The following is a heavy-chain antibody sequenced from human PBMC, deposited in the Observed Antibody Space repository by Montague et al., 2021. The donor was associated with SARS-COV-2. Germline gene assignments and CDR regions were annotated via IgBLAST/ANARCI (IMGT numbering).Heavy chain of an antibody. Sequence: SETLSLTCTVSGGSISSYYWSWIRQPPGKGLQWIGYIYYSGSTNYNPSLKSRVTISVDTSKNHFTLRLSSVTAADTAVYYCASLRRTWLLFCTLYYGMDVWGQGTTVTVSS. V-gene: IGHV4-59*01. CDR3: ASLRRTWLLFCTLYYGMDV. D-gene: IGHD2-21*01. J-gene: IGHJ6*02. CDR2: IYYSGST. CDR1: GGSISSYY.